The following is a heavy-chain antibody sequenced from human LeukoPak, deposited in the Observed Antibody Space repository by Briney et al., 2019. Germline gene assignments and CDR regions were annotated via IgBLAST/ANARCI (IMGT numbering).Heavy chain of an antibody. V-gene: IGHV3-64*01. CDR2: ISSNGGST. CDR3: ARGLWFGELAFDY. D-gene: IGHD3-10*01. Sequence: GSLRLSCAASGFTFSSYAMHWVRQAPGKGLEYVSAISSNGGSTYYANSVKGRFTISRDNSKNTLYLQMGSLRAEDMAVYYCARGLWFGELAFDYWGQGTLVTVSS. J-gene: IGHJ4*02. CDR1: GFTFSSYA.